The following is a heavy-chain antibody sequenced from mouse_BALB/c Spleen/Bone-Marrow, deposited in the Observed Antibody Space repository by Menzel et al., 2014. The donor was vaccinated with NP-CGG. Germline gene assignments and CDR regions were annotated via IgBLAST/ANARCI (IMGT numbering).Heavy chain of an antibody. CDR3: ASRGEVRRHYYAMDY. CDR2: IYPGSGST. V-gene: IGHV1-81*01. CDR1: GYTFTDYV. J-gene: IGHJ4*01. D-gene: IGHD2-14*01. Sequence: VQLQQSGPELVKPGASVKMSCKASGYTFTDYVISWVKQRTGQGLEWIGEIYPGSGSTYYNEKFKGKATLTADKSSNTAYMQLSSLTSEDSAVYFCASRGEVRRHYYAMDYWSEGTSATVYS.